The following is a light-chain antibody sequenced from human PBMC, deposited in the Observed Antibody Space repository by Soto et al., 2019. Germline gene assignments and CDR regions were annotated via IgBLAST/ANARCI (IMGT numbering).Light chain of an antibody. CDR3: QQYGSSPPIT. Sequence: EIVLTQSPGAVSLSPGEGASLSWRASQAISGNYLAWYQHKPGQAPRLLMYGASSRATGIPDRFSGSGSGTDFTLTISRLEPEDFVVYYCQQYGSSPPITFGQGTRWRL. CDR1: QAISGNY. J-gene: IGKJ5*01. CDR2: GAS. V-gene: IGKV3-20*01.